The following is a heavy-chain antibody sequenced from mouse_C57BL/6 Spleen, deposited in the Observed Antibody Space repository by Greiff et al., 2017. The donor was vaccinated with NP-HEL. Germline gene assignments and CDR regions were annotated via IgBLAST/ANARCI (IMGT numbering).Heavy chain of an antibody. J-gene: IGHJ3*01. Sequence: QVQLQQSGAELVRPGASVTLSCKASGYTFTDYEMHWVKQTPVHGLEWIGAIDPETGGTAYNQKFKGKAILTADKSSSTAYMELRSLTSEDSAVYYCTRNGPHGGFAYWGQGTLVTVSA. CDR3: TRNGPHGGFAY. CDR1: GYTFTDYE. CDR2: IDPETGGT. V-gene: IGHV1-15*01.